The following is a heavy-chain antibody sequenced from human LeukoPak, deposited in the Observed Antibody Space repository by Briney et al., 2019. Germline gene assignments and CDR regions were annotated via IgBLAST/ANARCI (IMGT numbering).Heavy chain of an antibody. CDR3: ANSAQDYYDSSGYYD. CDR2: ISGSGGST. CDR1: RFIFSNVW. J-gene: IGHJ1*01. D-gene: IGHD3-22*01. V-gene: IGHV3-23*01. Sequence: GGSLRLSCAASRFIFSNVWMSWVRQPPGKGLEWVSAISGSGGSTYYADSVKGRFTISRDNSKNTLYLQMNSLRAEDTAVYYCANSAQDYYDSSGYYDWGQGTLVTVSS.